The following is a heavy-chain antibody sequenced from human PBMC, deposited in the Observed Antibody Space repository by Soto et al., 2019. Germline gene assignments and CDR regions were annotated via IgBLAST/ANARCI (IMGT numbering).Heavy chain of an antibody. V-gene: IGHV1-18*01. CDR2: ISAYNGNT. CDR1: GYTFTSYG. Sequence: QVQLVQSGAEVKKPGASVKVSCKASGYTFTSYGISWVRQASGQGLEWMGWISAYNGNTKYAQKPQGSATMTKDTSTSTAYMELRSLRSDDTAVYYCARDEAYRWNDGGWFDPWGQGTLVNVSS. D-gene: IGHD1-1*01. J-gene: IGHJ5*02. CDR3: ARDEAYRWNDGGWFDP.